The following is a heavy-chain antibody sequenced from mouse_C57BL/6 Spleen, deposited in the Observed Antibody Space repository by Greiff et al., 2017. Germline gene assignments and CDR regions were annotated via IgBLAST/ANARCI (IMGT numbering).Heavy chain of an antibody. J-gene: IGHJ2*01. V-gene: IGHV1-15*01. Sequence: QVQLQQSGAELVRPGASVTLSCKASGYTFTDYEMHWVKQTPVHGLEWIGAIDPETGGTAYNQKFKGKAILTADKSSSTAYMELRSLTSEDSAVYYCTRNGGGHYFDYWGQGTTLTVSS. CDR1: GYTFTDYE. CDR2: IDPETGGT. CDR3: TRNGGGHYFDY.